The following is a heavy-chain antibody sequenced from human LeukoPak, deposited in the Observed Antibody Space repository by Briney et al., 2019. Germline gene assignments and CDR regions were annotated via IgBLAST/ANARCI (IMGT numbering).Heavy chain of an antibody. Sequence: SETLSLTCAVYGGSFSGYYWTWIRQAPGKGLEWIGEINPSGRISYKSSLKSRVTISVDTSKNQFSLKLSSVTAADTAVYYCATGTYSSPFQHWGQGTLVTVSS. CDR1: GGSFSGYY. D-gene: IGHD6-13*01. J-gene: IGHJ1*01. V-gene: IGHV4-34*01. CDR2: INPSGRI. CDR3: ATGTYSSPFQH.